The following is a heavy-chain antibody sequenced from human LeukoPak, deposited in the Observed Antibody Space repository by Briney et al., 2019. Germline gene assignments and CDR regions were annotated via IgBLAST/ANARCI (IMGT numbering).Heavy chain of an antibody. CDR3: ARDREGSSWYGDAFDI. Sequence: PSETLSLTCTVSGGSISSGSYYWSWIRQPAGKGLEWIGRIYTSGSTNYNPSLKSRVTISVDTSKNQFSLKLSSVTAADTAVYYCARDREGSSWYGDAFDIWGQGTMVTVSS. V-gene: IGHV4-61*02. D-gene: IGHD6-13*01. CDR2: IYTSGST. CDR1: GGSISSGSYY. J-gene: IGHJ3*02.